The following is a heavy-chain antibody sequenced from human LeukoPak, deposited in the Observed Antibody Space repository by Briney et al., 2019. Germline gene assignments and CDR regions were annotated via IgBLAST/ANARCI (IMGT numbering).Heavy chain of an antibody. J-gene: IGHJ4*02. CDR1: GGSISRYY. CDR3: ARHYEDRSGGQYCFLLSFDY. V-gene: IGHV4-59*08. CDR2: IYYSGAT. Sequence: PSETLSLTCTVSGGSISRYYWSWIRQTPGKGLEWIWYIYYSGATNYNPSLKSRVTMSVDTSRNQFSLQLTSVTAADTAVYYCARHYEDRSGGQYCFLLSFDYWGQGALVTVSS. D-gene: IGHD2-15*01.